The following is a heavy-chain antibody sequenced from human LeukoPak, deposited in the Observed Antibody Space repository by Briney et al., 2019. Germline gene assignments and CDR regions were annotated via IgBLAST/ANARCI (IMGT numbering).Heavy chain of an antibody. Sequence: GESLKISCKGSGYSFTSYWIGWVRQMPGKGLEWMGIIYPGDSNSRYSPSFQGQVTISADKSISTAYLQWGSLKASDTAMYYCARHGMVGGTTGPNDYWGQGTLVTVSS. CDR3: ARHGMVGGTTGPNDY. CDR2: IYPGDSNS. V-gene: IGHV5-51*01. J-gene: IGHJ4*02. CDR1: GYSFTSYW. D-gene: IGHD1-26*01.